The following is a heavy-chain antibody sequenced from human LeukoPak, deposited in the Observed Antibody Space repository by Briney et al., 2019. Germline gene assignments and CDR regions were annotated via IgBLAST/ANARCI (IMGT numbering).Heavy chain of an antibody. Sequence: SETLSLTCAVYGGSFSGYYWSWIRQPPGKGLEWIGEINHSGSTNYNPSLKSRVTISVDTSKNQFSLKLSSVTAADTAVYYCAGAPDASRGMDVWGQGTTVTVSS. CDR2: INHSGST. V-gene: IGHV4-34*01. CDR1: GGSFSGYY. J-gene: IGHJ6*02. D-gene: IGHD2-2*01. CDR3: AGAPDASRGMDV.